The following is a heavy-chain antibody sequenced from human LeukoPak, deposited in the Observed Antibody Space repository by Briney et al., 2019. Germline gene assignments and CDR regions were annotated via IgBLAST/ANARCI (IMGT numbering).Heavy chain of an antibody. D-gene: IGHD3-10*02. CDR3: ARDMLSNGLFDY. CDR1: GYTFTSYG. Sequence: SVKVSCKASGYTFTSYGISWVRQAPGQGLEWMGWISAYNGSTNYAQKLQGRVTMTTDTSTSTAYMALRSLRSDDTAVYYCARDMLSNGLFDYWGQGTLVTVSS. V-gene: IGHV1-18*01. CDR2: ISAYNGST. J-gene: IGHJ4*02.